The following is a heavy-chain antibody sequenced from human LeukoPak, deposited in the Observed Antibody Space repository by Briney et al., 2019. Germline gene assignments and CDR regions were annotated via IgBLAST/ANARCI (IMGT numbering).Heavy chain of an antibody. J-gene: IGHJ4*02. D-gene: IGHD3-9*01. CDR3: ARAEYYDILTGSEYYFDY. V-gene: IGHV1-69*06. CDR1: GGTFSSYV. CDR2: IIPIFGTR. Sequence: SVKVSCKASGGTFSSYVISWVRQAPGQGLEWMGGIIPIFGTRNYAQKFQGRVTITADKSTSTAYMELSSLRSEDTAVYYCARAEYYDILTGSEYYFDYWGQGTLVTVSS.